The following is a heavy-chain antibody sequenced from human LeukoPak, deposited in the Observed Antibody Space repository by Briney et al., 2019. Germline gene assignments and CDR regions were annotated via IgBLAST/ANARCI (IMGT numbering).Heavy chain of an antibody. CDR2: IWSDGSNK. J-gene: IGHJ4*02. Sequence: PGGSLRLSCAASGFTFSSYGMHWVRQTPGKGPEGVAIIWSDGSNKYYADSVKGRLTISRDNSKNTLYLQMNSLRAEDTAVYYCARGSGSFSGGFDYWGEGTLVTVSS. D-gene: IGHD1-26*01. CDR1: GFTFSSYG. V-gene: IGHV3-33*01. CDR3: ARGSGSFSGGFDY.